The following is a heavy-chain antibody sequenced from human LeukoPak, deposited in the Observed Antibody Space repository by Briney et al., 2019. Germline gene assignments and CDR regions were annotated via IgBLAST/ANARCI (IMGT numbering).Heavy chain of an antibody. Sequence: SGRSLRLSCAASGFTFSSYGMHWVRQAPGKGLEWVAVISYDGSNKYYADSVKGRFTISRDNSKNTLYLQMNSLRAEDTAVYYCAKVGRYYYGSSGYFDYWGQGTLVTVSS. CDR3: AKVGRYYYGSSGYFDY. J-gene: IGHJ4*02. CDR2: ISYDGSNK. V-gene: IGHV3-30*18. CDR1: GFTFSSYG. D-gene: IGHD3-22*01.